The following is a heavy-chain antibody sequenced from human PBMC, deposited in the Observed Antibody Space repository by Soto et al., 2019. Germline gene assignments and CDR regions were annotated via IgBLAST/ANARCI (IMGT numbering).Heavy chain of an antibody. Sequence: QVQLVESGGGVVQPGSSLRLSCAASGFTFRNYGMHWVRQAPGKGLEWVALISYDGSDQYYGESVRGRFTISRDRSKNTLYLDVSSLRLEDTAVYYCAKVGSFSYGSNSDGECWGQGTMVTVPS. CDR2: ISYDGSDQ. J-gene: IGHJ4*02. V-gene: IGHV3-30*18. D-gene: IGHD5-18*01. CDR3: AKVGSFSYGSNSDGEC. CDR1: GFTFRNYG.